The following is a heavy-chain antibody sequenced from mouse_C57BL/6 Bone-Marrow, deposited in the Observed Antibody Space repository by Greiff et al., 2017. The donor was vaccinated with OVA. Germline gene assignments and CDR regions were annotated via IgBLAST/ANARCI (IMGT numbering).Heavy chain of an antibody. CDR2: IWSGGST. Sequence: VQRVESGPGLVQPSQSLSITCTVSGFSLTSYGVHWVRQSPGKGLEWLGVIWSGGSTDYNAAFISRLSISKDNSKSKVFFKMNSLQADDTAIYYCARRGDGYYAWFAYWGQGTLVTVSA. CDR3: ARRGDGYYAWFAY. CDR1: GFSLTSYG. V-gene: IGHV2-2*01. J-gene: IGHJ3*01. D-gene: IGHD2-3*01.